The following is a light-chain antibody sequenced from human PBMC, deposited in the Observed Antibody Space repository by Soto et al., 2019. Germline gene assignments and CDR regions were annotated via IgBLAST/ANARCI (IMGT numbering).Light chain of an antibody. CDR1: SSNIGSNT. J-gene: IGLJ1*01. Sequence: QSVLTQPPSASGTPGQRVTLSCSGGSSNIGSNTVNWYQQLPGTAPKLLIDSNNQRPSGVPDRFSGSKSGTSASLAISGPHSEDEAVDDCAACGDRVNGYVFATGSKLAV. CDR2: SNN. CDR3: AACGDRVNGYV. V-gene: IGLV1-44*01.